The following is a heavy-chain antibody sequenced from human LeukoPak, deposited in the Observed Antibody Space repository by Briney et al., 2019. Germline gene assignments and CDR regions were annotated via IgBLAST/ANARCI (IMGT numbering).Heavy chain of an antibody. V-gene: IGHV3-23*01. Sequence: GGSLRLSCAASGFTFSSYAMSWVRQAPGKGLEWVSAISGSGGSTYYADSVKGRFTISRDNSKSTLYLQMNSLRAEDTAVYYCAKDGAGYYYDSSGYYFDYWGQGTLVTVSS. CDR1: GFTFSSYA. CDR3: AKDGAGYYYDSSGYYFDY. D-gene: IGHD3-22*01. CDR2: ISGSGGST. J-gene: IGHJ4*02.